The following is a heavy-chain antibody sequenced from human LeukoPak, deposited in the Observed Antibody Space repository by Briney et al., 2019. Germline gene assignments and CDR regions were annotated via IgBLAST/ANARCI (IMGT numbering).Heavy chain of an antibody. V-gene: IGHV4-34*01. D-gene: IGHD6-6*01. CDR3: ARESSIAARRHPPNVDY. CDR1: GGSFSDYY. J-gene: IGHJ4*02. Sequence: SETLSLTCAVYGGSFSDYYWSWVRQPPGKGLEWIGEINHSGSTNYNPSLKSRVTISVDTSKNQFSLKLSSVTAADTAVYYCARESSIAARRHPPNVDYWGQGTLVTVSS. CDR2: INHSGST.